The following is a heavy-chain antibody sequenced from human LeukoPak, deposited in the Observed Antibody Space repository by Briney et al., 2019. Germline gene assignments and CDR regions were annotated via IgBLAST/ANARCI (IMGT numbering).Heavy chain of an antibody. D-gene: IGHD2-15*01. CDR2: IGYTGTNT. V-gene: IGHV3-30*02. CDR1: GFNFSSFG. Sequence: PGGSLRLSCAASGFNFSSFGMHWVRQAPGEGLEWVAYIGYTGTNTYYEDSVKGRFTISRDNSKNTVHLQMNSLRAADTAVYYCAKGAAPIDYWGQGTLVTVSS. CDR3: AKGAAPIDY. J-gene: IGHJ4*02.